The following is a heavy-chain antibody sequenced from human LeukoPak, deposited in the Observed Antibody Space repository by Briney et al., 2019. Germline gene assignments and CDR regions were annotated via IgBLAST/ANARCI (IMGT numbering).Heavy chain of an antibody. CDR3: ARDPSSDVNIIAAGSTHGMDV. J-gene: IGHJ6*04. D-gene: IGHD6-13*01. CDR1: GFDFSGYA. CDR2: ISYDGSNK. V-gene: IGHV3-30*04. Sequence: PGRSLRLSCAASGFDFSGYAMHWVRQAPGKGLEWMAVISYDGSNKYYADSVKGRFTFSRDNSKNTLYLQMNSLRAEDTAVYYCARDPSSDVNIIAAGSTHGMDVWGKGTTVTVSS.